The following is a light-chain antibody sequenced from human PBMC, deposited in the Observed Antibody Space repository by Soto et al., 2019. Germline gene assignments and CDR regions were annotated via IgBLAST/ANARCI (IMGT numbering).Light chain of an antibody. Sequence: EIVMTQSPATLSVSPGERVTLSCRASHGVSSNLAWYQQKPGQAPRLLIYGASTRATGIPARFSGSGSGTEFTLSISILQSEDFTVYFRQQYNSWPPATFGQGTKVDIK. CDR3: QQYNSWPPAT. CDR1: HGVSSN. J-gene: IGKJ1*01. CDR2: GAS. V-gene: IGKV3-15*01.